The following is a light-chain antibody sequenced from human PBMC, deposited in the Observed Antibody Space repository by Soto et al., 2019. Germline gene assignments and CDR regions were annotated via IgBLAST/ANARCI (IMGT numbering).Light chain of an antibody. CDR3: QQYNTYSWT. J-gene: IGKJ1*01. Sequence: EIVMTQSPATLSVSPGERATLSCRASQSISSNLAWYQQKPGQAPRLLIYGASTRATGIPDRFSGSGSGTEFALTISSLQPDDFATYYCQQYNTYSWTFGPGTKVDIK. CDR2: GAS. V-gene: IGKV3-15*01. CDR1: QSISSN.